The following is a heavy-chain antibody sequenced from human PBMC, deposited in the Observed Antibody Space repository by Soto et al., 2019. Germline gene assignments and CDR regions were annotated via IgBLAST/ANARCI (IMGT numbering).Heavy chain of an antibody. CDR2: IIPIFGTA. CDR3: AKALTMASPNWFDP. D-gene: IGHD3-10*01. J-gene: IGHJ5*02. V-gene: IGHV1-69*01. CDR1: GGPFSTYA. Sequence: QLVQSGAEVKKPGSSVKVSCKASGGPFSTYAISWVRQAPRQGLEWMGGIIPIFGTANYAQRFLGRVTISADDSTSTAYMELRSLTSDDTAVYYCAKALTMASPNWFDPWGQGTQVTVSS.